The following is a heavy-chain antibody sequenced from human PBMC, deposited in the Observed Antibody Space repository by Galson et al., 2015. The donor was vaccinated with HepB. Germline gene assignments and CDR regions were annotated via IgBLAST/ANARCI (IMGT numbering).Heavy chain of an antibody. J-gene: IGHJ4*02. D-gene: IGHD3-3*01. CDR1: GFTFSNAW. CDR2: IKRKSDGETT. CDR3: ITALTSDFWSGYHPLG. Sequence: SLRLSCAASGFTFSNAWMSWVRQAPEKGLEWIGRIKRKSDGETTDYAAPVKDRLTISRDDPKNTLFLQMNSLITEDTGVYYCITALTSDFWSGYHPLGWGQGTLVTVSS. V-gene: IGHV3-15*01.